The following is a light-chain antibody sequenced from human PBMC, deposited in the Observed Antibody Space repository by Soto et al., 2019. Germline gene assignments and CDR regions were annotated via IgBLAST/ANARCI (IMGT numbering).Light chain of an antibody. CDR2: AAS. CDR1: QGISSY. CDR3: QQLKSSPFT. J-gene: IGKJ3*01. Sequence: IHLTQSPSSLSASVGDRVTIACRASQGISSYFAWYQQKPGKAPQLLIYAASTLQSGVPSRFSGSGSGTDFTLTISSLQPEDFVTYYCQQLKSSPFTFGPGTKVDIK. V-gene: IGKV1-9*01.